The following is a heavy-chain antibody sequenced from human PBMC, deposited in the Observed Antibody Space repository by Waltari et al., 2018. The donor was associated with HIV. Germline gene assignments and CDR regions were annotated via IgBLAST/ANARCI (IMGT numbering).Heavy chain of an antibody. J-gene: IGHJ6*02. V-gene: IGHV4-39*01. D-gene: IGHD3-16*01. Sequence: QLHLQQSGPGLVNPSETLSLSCTVSGGSISRRNYYWGWIRQPPGMGLEWIGSIYYSGSTSYNPALKSRVTLSVDTSRNQFSLKLYSVTAADTAVYYCTSGGVGSTEDFYYGMDVWGQGTTVTVSS. CDR1: GGSISRRNYY. CDR3: TSGGVGSTEDFYYGMDV. CDR2: IYYSGST.